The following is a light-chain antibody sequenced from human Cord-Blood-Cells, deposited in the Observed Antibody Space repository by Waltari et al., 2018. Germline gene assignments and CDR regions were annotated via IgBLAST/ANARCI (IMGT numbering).Light chain of an antibody. Sequence: AIQLTQSPSSLSASVGDRVTITCRASQGISSALAWYQQKPGKAPKLLIYDASSLESGVPSRFSGSGSGTEFTRTISSLQPEDFATYYCQQFNSNLYTFGQGTKLEIK. CDR2: DAS. J-gene: IGKJ2*01. CDR3: QQFNSNLYT. V-gene: IGKV1-13*02. CDR1: QGISSA.